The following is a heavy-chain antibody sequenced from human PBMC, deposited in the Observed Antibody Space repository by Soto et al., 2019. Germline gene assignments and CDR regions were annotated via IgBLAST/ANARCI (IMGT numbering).Heavy chain of an antibody. CDR2: IRSKANNYAT. CDR3: SRQASDFWSGKPQYYMDV. J-gene: IGHJ6*03. Sequence: EVQLVESGGGLVQPGGSLKLSCAASGFTFSGSAMHWVRQASGKGLEWVGSIRSKANNYATAYGASVKGRFTISRDDSKNTAYLQMNSLKTEDTAVYYCSRQASDFWSGKPQYYMDVWGKGTTVTVSS. D-gene: IGHD3-3*01. CDR1: GFTFSGSA. V-gene: IGHV3-73*01.